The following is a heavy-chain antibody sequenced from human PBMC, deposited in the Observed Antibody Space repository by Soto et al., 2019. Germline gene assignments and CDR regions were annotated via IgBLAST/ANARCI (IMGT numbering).Heavy chain of an antibody. J-gene: IGHJ4*02. Sequence: PGGSLRRSCATSGCTFSSYAMSWVRQAPGKGLEWVSAISGSGSTIYYSDSVKGRFTISRDNAKNSLYLQMNSLRAEDTAVYYCAREDVSGWYKGYYFDYWGQGTLVTVSS. CDR2: ISGSGSTI. CDR3: AREDVSGWYKGYYFDY. V-gene: IGHV3-23*01. CDR1: GCTFSSYA. D-gene: IGHD6-19*01.